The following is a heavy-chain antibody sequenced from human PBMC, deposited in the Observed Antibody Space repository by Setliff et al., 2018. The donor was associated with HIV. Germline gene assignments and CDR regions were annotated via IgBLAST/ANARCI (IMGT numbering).Heavy chain of an antibody. J-gene: IGHJ4*02. D-gene: IGHD3-22*01. CDR2: ISGSGSTI. Sequence: PGGSLRLSCAASGFTFSTSEMNWVRQAPGKGLEWVSYISGSGSTIYYADSVKGRFTISRDNSKNTVYLQMNSLRAEDTAEYYCAKELAASGLGYFDSWGRGILVTVSS. CDR1: GFTFSTSE. CDR3: AKELAASGLGYFDS. V-gene: IGHV3-48*03.